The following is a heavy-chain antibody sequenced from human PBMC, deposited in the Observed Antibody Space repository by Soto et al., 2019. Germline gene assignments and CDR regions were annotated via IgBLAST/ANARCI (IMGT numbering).Heavy chain of an antibody. V-gene: IGHV3-33*01. CDR3: ASMYSSSWYYFNY. D-gene: IGHD6-13*01. J-gene: IGHJ4*02. CDR2: IWYDGSNK. CDR1: GFTFSSYG. Sequence: QVQLVESGGGVVQPGRSLRLSCAASGFTFSSYGMHWVRQAPGKGLEWVAVIWYDGSNKYYADSVKGRFTISRDNSKNTLYLQMNGLRAEDTAVYYCASMYSSSWYYFNYWGQGTLVTVSS.